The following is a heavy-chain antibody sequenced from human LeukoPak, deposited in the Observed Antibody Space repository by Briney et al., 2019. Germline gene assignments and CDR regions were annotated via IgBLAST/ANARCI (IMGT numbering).Heavy chain of an antibody. D-gene: IGHD3-3*01. CDR1: GYTFTSYG. Sequence: GASVKVSCKASGYTFTSYGISWVRQAPGQGLEWMGWISAYNGNTNYAQKLQGRVTMTTDTSTGTAYMELRSLRSDDTAVYYCARESRYDFWSDYSYYYYGMDVWGQGTTVTVSS. CDR3: ARESRYDFWSDYSYYYYGMDV. CDR2: ISAYNGNT. J-gene: IGHJ6*02. V-gene: IGHV1-18*01.